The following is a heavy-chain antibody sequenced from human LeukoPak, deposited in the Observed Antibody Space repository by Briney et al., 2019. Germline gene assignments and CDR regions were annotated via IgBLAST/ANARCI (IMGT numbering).Heavy chain of an antibody. Sequence: ASVKVSCKASGYTFTGYYMHWVRQAPGQGLEWMGWINPNSGGTNYAQKFQGRVTMTRDTSISTAYMELSRLRSDDTAVYYCHSTGVAVAENFDYWGQGTLVTVSS. D-gene: IGHD6-19*01. J-gene: IGHJ4*02. CDR2: INPNSGGT. CDR3: HSTGVAVAENFDY. V-gene: IGHV1-2*02. CDR1: GYTFTGYY.